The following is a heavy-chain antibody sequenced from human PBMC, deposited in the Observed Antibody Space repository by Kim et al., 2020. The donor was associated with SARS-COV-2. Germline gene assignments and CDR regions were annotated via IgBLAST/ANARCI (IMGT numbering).Heavy chain of an antibody. V-gene: IGHV4-30-4*01. Sequence: SETLSLTCTVSGASMSSGDYYWSWIRQPPGKGLEWIGRISNSGTTYYNPFLESRVIISLDMSKNQFSLKLSSETAADTAVYYCARVAADSVPYPDYFD. CDR3: ARVAADSVPYPDYFD. CDR2: ISNSGTT. CDR1: GASMSSGDYY. J-gene: IGHJ4*01. D-gene: IGHD3-10*01.